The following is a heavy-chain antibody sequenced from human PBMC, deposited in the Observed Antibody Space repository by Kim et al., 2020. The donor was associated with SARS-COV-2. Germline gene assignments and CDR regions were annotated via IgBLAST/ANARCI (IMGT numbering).Heavy chain of an antibody. CDR3: ARVSYYVSGSFHMDV. CDR2: INAGNGNT. D-gene: IGHD3-10*01. V-gene: IGHV1-3*01. Sequence: AAVKVSCKASGYTFTSYAMHWVRQAPGQRLEWMGWINAGNGNTKYSQKFQGRVTITMDTSASTAYMELSSLRSEDTAVYYCARVSYYVSGSFHMDVWGKGTTVTVSS. CDR1: GYTFTSYA. J-gene: IGHJ6*03.